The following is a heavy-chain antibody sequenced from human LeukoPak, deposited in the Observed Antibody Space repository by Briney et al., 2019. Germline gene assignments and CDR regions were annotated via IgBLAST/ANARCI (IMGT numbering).Heavy chain of an antibody. CDR1: GFTFSSYW. CDR2: IKQDGSEK. CDR3: AKEVSSWYYFDY. D-gene: IGHD6-13*01. J-gene: IGHJ4*02. Sequence: GGSLRLSCAASGFTFSSYWMSWVRQAPGKGLEWVANIKQDGSEKYYVDSVKGRFTISRDNSKNTLYLQMNSLRAEDAAVYYCAKEVSSWYYFDYWGQGTLVTVSS. V-gene: IGHV3-7*01.